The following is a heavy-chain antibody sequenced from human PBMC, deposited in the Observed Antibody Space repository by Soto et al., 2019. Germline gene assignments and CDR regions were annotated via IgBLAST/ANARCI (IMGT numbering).Heavy chain of an antibody. J-gene: IGHJ2*01. CDR2: ISSSSSNI. Sequence: APGKGLEWVSSISSSSSNIYYADAVKGRFTMSRDNAKNLVYLQMNSLRAEDTVVYYCARDGGRRGGGYFDLWGRGTLVTVSS. V-gene: IGHV3-21*06. D-gene: IGHD3-16*01. CDR3: ARDGGRRGGGYFDL.